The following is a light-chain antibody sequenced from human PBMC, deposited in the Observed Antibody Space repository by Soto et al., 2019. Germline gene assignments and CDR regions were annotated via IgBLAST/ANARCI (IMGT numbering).Light chain of an antibody. Sequence: EIVLTQSPATLSLSPGERATLSCRASQSVSSYLAWYQQKPGQAPRLLIYDASNRATGIPARFSGSGSGTDFTFSISSLQPEDFAVYYCQQRSNWLWTFGQGTKVEIK. J-gene: IGKJ1*01. CDR3: QQRSNWLWT. CDR2: DAS. CDR1: QSVSSY. V-gene: IGKV3-11*01.